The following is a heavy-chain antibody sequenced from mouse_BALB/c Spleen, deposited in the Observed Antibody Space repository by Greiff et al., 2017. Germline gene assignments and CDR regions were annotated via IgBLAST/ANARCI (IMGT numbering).Heavy chain of an antibody. CDR1: GFSITSGYS. CDR3: ARSSQYGAGYAMDY. D-gene: IGHD1-1*01. Sequence: EVKLQESGPDLVKPSQSLSLTCTVTGFSITSGYSWHWIRQFPGNKLEWMGYIRYSGSTNYNPSLKSRISITRDTSKNQFFLQLNSVTTEDTATYYCARSSQYGAGYAMDYWGQGTSVTVSS. V-gene: IGHV3-1*02. J-gene: IGHJ4*01. CDR2: IRYSGST.